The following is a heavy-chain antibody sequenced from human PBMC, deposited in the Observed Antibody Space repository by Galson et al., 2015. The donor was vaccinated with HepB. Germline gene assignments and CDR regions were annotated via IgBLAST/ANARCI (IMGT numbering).Heavy chain of an antibody. V-gene: IGHV3-23*01. CDR3: AKDRDFWGGYYTGTLFDY. D-gene: IGHD3-3*01. CDR1: GFTFSSYA. Sequence: SLRLSCAASGFTFSSYAMSWVRQAPGKGLEWVSAISGSGGSTYYADSVKGRFTISRDNSKNTLYLQMNSLRAEDTAVYYCAKDRDFWGGYYTGTLFDYWGQGTLVTVSS. J-gene: IGHJ4*02. CDR2: ISGSGGST.